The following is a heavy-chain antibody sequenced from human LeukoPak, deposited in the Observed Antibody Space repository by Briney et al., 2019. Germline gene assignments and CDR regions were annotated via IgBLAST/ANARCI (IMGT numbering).Heavy chain of an antibody. J-gene: IGHJ3*02. CDR2: IYTSGST. CDR3: ARSSGAGIVGATTYAFDI. V-gene: IGHV4-4*07. D-gene: IGHD1-26*01. Sequence: SETLSLTCTVSGGSISSYYWSWIRQPAGKGLEWIGRIYTSGSTNYNPSLKSRVTMSVDTSKNQFSLKLSSVTAADTAVYYCARSSGAGIVGATTYAFDIWGQGTMVTVSS. CDR1: GGSISSYY.